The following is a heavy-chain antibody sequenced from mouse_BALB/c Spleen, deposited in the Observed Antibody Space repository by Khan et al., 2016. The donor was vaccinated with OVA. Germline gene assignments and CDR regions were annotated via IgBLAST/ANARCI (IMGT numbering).Heavy chain of an antibody. D-gene: IGHD1-2*01. CDR1: GYTSTSYV. CDR3: AKGGGYGYCYAMDY. Sequence: EVQLQESGPELVKPGASVKMSCMASGYTSTSYVMHWAKQKPGQGLEWIGYINSYYDGSKYNEKFKGKATLPSDKSSSTAYMELSSLTSEHSAVYCCAKGGGYGYCYAMDYCGQGPPVTVSS. CDR2: INSYYDGS. J-gene: IGHJ4*01. V-gene: IGHV1S136*01.